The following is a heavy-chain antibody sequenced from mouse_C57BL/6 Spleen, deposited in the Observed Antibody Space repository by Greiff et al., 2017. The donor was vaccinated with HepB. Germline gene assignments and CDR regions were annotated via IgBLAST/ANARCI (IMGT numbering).Heavy chain of an antibody. CDR2: IYPGDGDT. V-gene: IGHV1-82*01. CDR3: ARYGSSIYFDY. Sequence: VQLQQSGPELVKPGASVKISCKASGYAFSSSWMNWVKQRPGKGLEWIGRIYPGDGDTNYNGKFKGKATLTADKSSSTAYMQLSSLTSEDSAVYCCARYGSSIYFDYWGQGTTLTVSS. J-gene: IGHJ2*01. CDR1: GYAFSSSW. D-gene: IGHD1-1*01.